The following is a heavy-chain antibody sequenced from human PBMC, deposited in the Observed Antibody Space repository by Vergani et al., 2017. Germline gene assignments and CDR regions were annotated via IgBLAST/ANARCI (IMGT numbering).Heavy chain of an antibody. CDR2: LSASDRRT. J-gene: IGHJ3*02. CDR3: AKVVRSEVAGTLGAFDI. Sequence: EVQLLESGGDLVQPGGSLRLSCAASGFTFIMHAMSWVRQAPGKGLEWVSTLSASDRRTHYADSVKGRFTISRDISKNTLFLHMNSLRPEDTAVYYCAKVVRSEVAGTLGAFDIWGQGTMVTDSS. V-gene: IGHV3-23*01. CDR1: GFTFIMHA. D-gene: IGHD6-19*01.